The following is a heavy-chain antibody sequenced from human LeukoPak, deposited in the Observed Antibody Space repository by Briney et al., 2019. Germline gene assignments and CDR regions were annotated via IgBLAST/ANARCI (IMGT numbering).Heavy chain of an antibody. D-gene: IGHD5-12*01. CDR3: VRGSGGNGYGYWGDS. J-gene: IGHJ4*02. Sequence: GGSLRLSCAASRFTFSNFGMHWVRKAPGRGLEWVAVIWSHGNEIHYVDSVKGRFTISRDNFRNTLYLQMNSLRAEDSAVYYCVRGSGGNGYGYWGDSWGQGTLVIVSS. V-gene: IGHV3-33*08. CDR1: RFTFSNFG. CDR2: IWSHGNEI.